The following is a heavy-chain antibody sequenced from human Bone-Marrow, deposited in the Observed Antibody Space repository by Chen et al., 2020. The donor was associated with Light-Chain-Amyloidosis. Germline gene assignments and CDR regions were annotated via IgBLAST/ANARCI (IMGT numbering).Heavy chain of an antibody. CDR2: IDWDGDK. Sequence: QVTVKESGPALVKLTQTLTLTCTFSGFSLSSNGMRLNWIRQPPGKALEWLARIDWDGDKYYTPSLETRLTISKDPSKNQVVLTMTNMDPVDTATYYCARMSFFETSDALDVWGQGTMITVSS. J-gene: IGHJ3*01. CDR3: ARMSFFETSDALDV. V-gene: IGHV2-70*04. CDR1: GFSLSSNGMR. D-gene: IGHD3-9*01.